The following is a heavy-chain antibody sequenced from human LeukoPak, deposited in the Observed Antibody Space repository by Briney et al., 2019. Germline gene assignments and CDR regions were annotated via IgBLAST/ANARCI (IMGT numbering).Heavy chain of an antibody. CDR2: ISSNGAKT. Sequence: PGGSLRLSCSVSGFTFSAYAMHWVRQAPGRGLQYVSSISSNGAKTYYADSVKGRFTISRDNSKNTLYRQMNSLRAEDTAVYYCASQNYYGSAADYWGQGTLVTVSS. V-gene: IGHV3-64*04. CDR3: ASQNYYGSAADY. J-gene: IGHJ4*02. D-gene: IGHD3-10*01. CDR1: GFTFSAYA.